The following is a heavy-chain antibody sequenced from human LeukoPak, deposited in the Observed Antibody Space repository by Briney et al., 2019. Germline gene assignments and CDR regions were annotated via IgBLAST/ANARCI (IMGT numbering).Heavy chain of an antibody. J-gene: IGHJ4*02. Sequence: ASVKVSCKASGYTFTSYGISWVRQATGQGLEWLGWMSPNSGDTGYAQKFQGRVTMTSDSSISTAYMELSSLRSEDTAIYYCVRTPPNWGFDYWGQGTLVTVSS. CDR2: MSPNSGDT. CDR1: GYTFTSYG. V-gene: IGHV1-8*02. CDR3: VRTPPNWGFDY. D-gene: IGHD7-27*01.